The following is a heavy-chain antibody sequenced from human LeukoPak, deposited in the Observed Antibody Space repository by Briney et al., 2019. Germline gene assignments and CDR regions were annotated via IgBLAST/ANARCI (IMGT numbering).Heavy chain of an antibody. CDR1: GYSFTSYW. D-gene: IGHD2-2*01. CDR2: IYPGDSDT. CDR3: ARRYCSSTSCPYYYYYYYMDV. J-gene: IGHJ6*03. V-gene: IGHV5-51*01. Sequence: GESLKISCKGSGYSFTSYWIGWVRQMPGKGLEWMGIIYPGDSDTRYSPSFQGQVTISADKSISTAYLQWSSLKASDTAMYYCARRYCSSTSCPYYYYYYYMDVWGKGTTVTVSS.